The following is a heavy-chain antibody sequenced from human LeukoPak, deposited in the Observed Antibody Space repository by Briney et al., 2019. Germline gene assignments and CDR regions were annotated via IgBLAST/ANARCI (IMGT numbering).Heavy chain of an antibody. CDR3: ARGRSDSSSWFRSYYYYYMDV. D-gene: IGHD6-13*01. Sequence: GASVKVSCKASGYPFTSYDINWVRQATGQGLEWMGWMNPNSGNTGYAKKFQGRVTITRNTSISTAYMELSSLRSEDTAVYYCARGRSDSSSWFRSYYYYYMDVWGKGTTVTVSS. V-gene: IGHV1-8*03. CDR1: GYPFTSYD. J-gene: IGHJ6*03. CDR2: MNPNSGNT.